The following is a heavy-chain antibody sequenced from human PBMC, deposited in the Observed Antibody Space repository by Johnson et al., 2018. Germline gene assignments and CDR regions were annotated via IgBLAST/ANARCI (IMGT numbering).Heavy chain of an antibody. CDR2: ISYGGDET. Sequence: QVQLVQSGGGVVQPGRSLRLSCAASGFIFDNHGMHWVRLAPGKGLEWVALISYGGDETFYADSVRGRFSIPRDNFKKTVTLEMKSRRLEDTALYYCVTGRTLDFLGQGTQVTVSS. V-gene: IGHV3-30*03. CDR1: GFIFDNHG. J-gene: IGHJ4*02. D-gene: IGHD1-26*01. CDR3: VTGRTLDF.